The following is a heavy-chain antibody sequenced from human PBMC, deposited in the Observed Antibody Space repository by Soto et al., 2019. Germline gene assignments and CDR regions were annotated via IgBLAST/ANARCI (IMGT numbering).Heavy chain of an antibody. CDR3: ASGGAGSGPFNWKLPDH. CDR2: ITPFSGDV. D-gene: IGHD1-20*01. CDR1: GNRFTCRY. V-gene: IGHV1-45*02. Sequence: SVKVSCKALGNRFTCRYLHWVRRAPGQALEWMGWITPFSGDVHYAQKFQERVTITRDRSINTAYMQMSSLRSEDTAMYFCASGGAGSGPFNWKLPDHWGQGTRVTVAS. J-gene: IGHJ4*02.